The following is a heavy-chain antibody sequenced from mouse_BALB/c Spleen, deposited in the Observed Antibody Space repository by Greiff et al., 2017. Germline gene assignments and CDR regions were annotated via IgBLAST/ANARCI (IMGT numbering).Heavy chain of an antibody. J-gene: IGHJ3*01. V-gene: IGHV1-69*02. D-gene: IGHD1-1*02. CDR1: GYTFTSYW. Sequence: QVQLQQPGAELVRPGASVKLSCKASGYTFTSYWINWVKQRPGQGLEWIGNIYPSDSYTNYNQKFKDKATLTVDKSSSTAYMHLSSPTSEDSAVYYCTSYGPFAYWGQGTLVTVSA. CDR3: TSYGPFAY. CDR2: IYPSDSYT.